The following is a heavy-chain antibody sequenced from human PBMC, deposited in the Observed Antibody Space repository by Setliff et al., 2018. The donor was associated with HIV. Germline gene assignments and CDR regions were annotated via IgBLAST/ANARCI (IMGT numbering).Heavy chain of an antibody. D-gene: IGHD5-18*01. CDR1: GYTLTELS. J-gene: IGHJ4*02. CDR2: FDPEDGEA. Sequence: ASVKVSCKVSGYTLTELSIHWVRQAFGKGLEWMGGFDPEDGEAIYAQKLQGRVIMTEDTSTDTAYMELSSLTSGDAAVYYCATRTRWIQLSFDGIFDYWGQGTPVTVSS. V-gene: IGHV1-24*01. CDR3: ATRTRWIQLSFDGIFDY.